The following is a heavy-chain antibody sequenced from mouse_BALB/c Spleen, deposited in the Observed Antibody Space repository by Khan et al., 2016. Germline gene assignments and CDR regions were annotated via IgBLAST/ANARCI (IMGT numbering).Heavy chain of an antibody. V-gene: IGHV3-2*02. D-gene: IGHD1-1*01. CDR2: ISYSGST. J-gene: IGHJ1*01. CDR3: ARHYYGSSYWYFDV. Sequence: EVQLQESGPGLVKPSQSLSLTCTVTGYSITSDYAWNWIRQFPGNKLEWMGYISYSGSTSYNPSLKSRISITRDTSKNQFFLQLNSVTTEDTATYYCARHYYGSSYWYFDVRGAGTTVTVSS. CDR1: GYSITSDYA.